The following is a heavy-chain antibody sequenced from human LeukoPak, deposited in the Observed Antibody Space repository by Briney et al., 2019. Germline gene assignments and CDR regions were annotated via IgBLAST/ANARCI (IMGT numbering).Heavy chain of an antibody. CDR2: ISSSGSTI. CDR3: ARDRYSGSYPLDY. J-gene: IGHJ4*02. V-gene: IGHV3-11*01. Sequence: GGSLRLSCAASGFTFSDYYMSWIRQAPGKGLEWVSYISSSGSTIYYADSVKGRFTISRGNAKNSLYLQMNSLRAEDTAVYYCARDRYSGSYPLDYWGQGTLVTVSS. D-gene: IGHD1-26*01. CDR1: GFTFSDYY.